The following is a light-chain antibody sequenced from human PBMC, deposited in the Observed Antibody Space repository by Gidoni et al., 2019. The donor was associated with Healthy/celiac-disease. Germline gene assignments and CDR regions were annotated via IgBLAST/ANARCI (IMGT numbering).Light chain of an antibody. CDR3: QQSYSTPGS. CDR1: QSISSY. Sequence: DIQMTQSPSSLSASVGDRVTITCRASQSISSYLNWYQQKPGKAPKLLLYAASSLQSGVPSRFSGSVSGTDFTLTISSLQPEDFATYYCQQSYSTPGSFXQXTKLEIK. J-gene: IGKJ2*04. V-gene: IGKV1-39*01. CDR2: AAS.